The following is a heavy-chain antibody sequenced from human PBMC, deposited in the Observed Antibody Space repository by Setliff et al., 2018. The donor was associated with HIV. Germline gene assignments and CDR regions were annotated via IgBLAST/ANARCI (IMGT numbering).Heavy chain of an antibody. CDR1: GGSISISSHY. CDR3: AKGVAGLQYYYYYMDV. CDR2: IYHSGIT. V-gene: IGHV4-39*01. D-gene: IGHD6-19*01. J-gene: IGHJ6*03. Sequence: PSETLSLTCTVSGGSISISSHYWGWIRQPPGKGLEWIGRIYHSGITYYNASLKSRVSISVDTSKNQFSVKLNSVTAADTAVYYCAKGVAGLQYYYYYMDVWGKGTTVTVSS.